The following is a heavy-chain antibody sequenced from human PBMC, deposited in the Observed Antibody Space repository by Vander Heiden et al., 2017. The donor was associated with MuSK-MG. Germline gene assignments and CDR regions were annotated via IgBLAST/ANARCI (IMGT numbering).Heavy chain of an antibody. Sequence: EVQLVESVGGFVQPGGSLKLSCAASGFTFSGSAMPWVRQASGKGLEWVGRMRSKANRYATAYAASVNGRFTISRDDTKNTAYLQMNSLKTEDTAVYYCTRRGGALGSIYYYYYMDVWGKGTTVTVSS. V-gene: IGHV3-73*02. CDR3: TRRGGALGSIYYYYYMDV. CDR2: MRSKANRYAT. CDR1: GFTFSGSA. J-gene: IGHJ6*03. D-gene: IGHD3-16*01.